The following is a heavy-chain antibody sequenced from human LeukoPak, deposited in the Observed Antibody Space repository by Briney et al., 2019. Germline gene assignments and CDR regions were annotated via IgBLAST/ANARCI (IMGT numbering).Heavy chain of an antibody. V-gene: IGHV4-34*01. D-gene: IGHD6-13*01. CDR2: INHSGST. CDR1: GGSFSGYY. J-gene: IGHJ4*02. CDR3: ARVTGYSSSWYFDY. Sequence: SETLSLTCAVYGGSFSGYYWSWIRQPPGKGLEWIGEINHSGSTNYNPSLQSRVTISVDTSKNQFSLKLSSVTAADTAVYYCARVTGYSSSWYFDYWGQGTLVTVSS.